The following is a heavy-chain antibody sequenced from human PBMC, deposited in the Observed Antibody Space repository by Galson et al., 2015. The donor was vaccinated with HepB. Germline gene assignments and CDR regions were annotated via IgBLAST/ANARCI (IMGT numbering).Heavy chain of an antibody. J-gene: IGHJ4*02. CDR1: GFTFDDYA. CDR3: ASSHRGYYFDY. CDR2: ISWNSGSI. V-gene: IGHV3-9*01. Sequence: SLRLSCAASGFTFDDYAMHWVRQAPGKGLEWVSGISWNSGSISYADSVKGRFTISRDNAKSSLYLQMNSLRAEDTALYYCASSHRGYYFDYWGQGTLVTVSS. D-gene: IGHD2-15*01.